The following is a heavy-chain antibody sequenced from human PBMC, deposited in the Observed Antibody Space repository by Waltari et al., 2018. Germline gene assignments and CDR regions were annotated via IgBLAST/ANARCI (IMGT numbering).Heavy chain of an antibody. D-gene: IGHD3-16*01. CDR2: IYADEST. CDR3: ARVGPSSHYAYWFDP. Sequence: EVQLVETGGGLIQPGGSLRLSCAASGFTVSTTYISWVRLAPGKGPEWVSVIYADESTYYADSVKGRFTISRDNSKNTVYLQMNILRAADTAVYYCARVGPSSHYAYWFDPWGQGTLVTVSS. V-gene: IGHV3-53*02. J-gene: IGHJ5*02. CDR1: GFTVSTTY.